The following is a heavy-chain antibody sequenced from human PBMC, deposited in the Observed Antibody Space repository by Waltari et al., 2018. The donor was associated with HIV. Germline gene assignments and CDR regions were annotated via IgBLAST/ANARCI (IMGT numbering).Heavy chain of an antibody. CDR1: GFPFSSYS. Sequence: EVQLVESGGGLVKPGGSLRLSCAASGFPFSSYSMNWVRQAPGKGLEWVSSISSSSSYIYYAESVKGRFTISRDNAKNSLYLQMNSLRAEDTAVYYCARFDYDSKVDYWGQGTLVTVSS. V-gene: IGHV3-21*01. CDR2: ISSSSSYI. D-gene: IGHD3-22*01. CDR3: ARFDYDSKVDY. J-gene: IGHJ4*02.